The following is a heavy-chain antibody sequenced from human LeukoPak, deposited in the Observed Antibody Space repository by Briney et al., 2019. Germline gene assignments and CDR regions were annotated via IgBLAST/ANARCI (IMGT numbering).Heavy chain of an antibody. CDR3: AAGMTVAPTAPAY. V-gene: IGHV4-34*01. D-gene: IGHD6-19*01. J-gene: IGHJ4*02. Sequence: SETLSLTCAVYGGSFSGYYWSWIRQPPGKGLEWIGEINHSGSTNYNPSLKSRVTISADRSENQFSLNLSSVTAADTALYYCAAGMTVAPTAPAYWGQGTLVTVSS. CDR2: INHSGST. CDR1: GGSFSGYY.